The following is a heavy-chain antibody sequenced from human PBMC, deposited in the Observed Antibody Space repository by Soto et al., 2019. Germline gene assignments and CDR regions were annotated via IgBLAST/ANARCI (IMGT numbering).Heavy chain of an antibody. CDR3: AREGVDQLLYRLDL. Sequence: QVLLVQSGAEVRKPESSVRVSCKASGGTFTDFTISWLRQIPGQGLEWRGRLIPLLGIPTYAQRFQGRRTITADKTTGTADMELRSPTSGDTDGYYWAREGVDQLLYRLDLGGQGTRVAVSS. J-gene: IGHJ4*02. D-gene: IGHD2-21*01. CDR1: GGTFTDFT. V-gene: IGHV1-69*02. CDR2: LIPLLGIP.